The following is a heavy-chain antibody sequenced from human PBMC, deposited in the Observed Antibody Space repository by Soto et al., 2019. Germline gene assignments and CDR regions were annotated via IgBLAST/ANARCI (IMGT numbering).Heavy chain of an antibody. CDR3: ARNPTTYYYDSSGSGGFDP. CDR2: IYYSGST. V-gene: IGHV4-31*03. D-gene: IGHD3-22*01. J-gene: IGHJ5*02. CDR1: GGSISSGGYY. Sequence: QVQLQESGPGLVKPSQTLSLTCTVSGGSISSGGYYWSWIRQHPGKGLEWIGYIYYSGSTYYNPSLKIRVTISVDTSKNQFSLKLSSVTAADTAVYYCARNPTTYYYDSSGSGGFDPWGQGTLVTVSS.